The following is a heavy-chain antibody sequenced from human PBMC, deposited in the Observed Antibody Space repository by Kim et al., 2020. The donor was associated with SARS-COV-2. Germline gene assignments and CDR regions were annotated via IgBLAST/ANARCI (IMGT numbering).Heavy chain of an antibody. V-gene: IGHV3-11*05. J-gene: IGHJ6*02. Sequence: GGSLRLSCAASGFTFSDYYMSWIRQAPGKGLEWVSYISSSSSYTNYADSVKGRFTISRDNAKNSLYLQMNSLRAEDTAVYYCARVGYDYVWGSYRDYYYYYGMDLWGRGTTVTVSS. CDR3: ARVGYDYVWGSYRDYYYYYGMDL. D-gene: IGHD3-16*02. CDR1: GFTFSDYY. CDR2: ISSSSSYT.